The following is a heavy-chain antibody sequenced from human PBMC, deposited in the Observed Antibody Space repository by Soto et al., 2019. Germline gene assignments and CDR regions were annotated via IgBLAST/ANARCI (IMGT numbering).Heavy chain of an antibody. V-gene: IGHV3-30*04. CDR2: ISYDGSKK. Sequence: QVQLVESGGGVVQPGRSLRVSCAVSGFRFSRNAVHWVRQAPGKGLEWVGIISYDGSKKNYGDSVKGRFTISRDNSKNTVYLQLNSLRPEDTAVYYCASEDYYGSGSLKYGMDVWCQGTTVTVSS. CDR1: GFRFSRNA. CDR3: ASEDYYGSGSLKYGMDV. J-gene: IGHJ6*02. D-gene: IGHD3-10*01.